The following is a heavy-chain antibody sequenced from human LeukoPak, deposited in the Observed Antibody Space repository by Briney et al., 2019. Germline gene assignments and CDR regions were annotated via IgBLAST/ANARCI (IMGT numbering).Heavy chain of an antibody. CDR2: ISGSGGST. Sequence: GGSLRLSCAASGFTFSSYAMSWVRQAPGKGLEWVSAISGSGGSTHYADSEKGRFTISRDNAENTLYLQMNSLRAEDTAVYYCAKGPRHSGWSDYWGQGTLVTVSS. CDR3: AKGPRHSGWSDY. J-gene: IGHJ4*02. D-gene: IGHD6-19*01. V-gene: IGHV3-23*01. CDR1: GFTFSSYA.